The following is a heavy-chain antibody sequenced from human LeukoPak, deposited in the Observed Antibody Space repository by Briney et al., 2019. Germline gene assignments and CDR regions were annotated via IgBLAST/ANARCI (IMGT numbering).Heavy chain of an antibody. V-gene: IGHV3-30*03. J-gene: IGHJ3*02. Sequence: GGSLRLSCAASGFTFSIYGMHWVRQAPGKGLEWVAVISYDGSNEYYADSVKGRFTISRDNSTNTLYLQMNSLRPEDAAVYYCARDYFCSSPSCSATGAFDIWGQGTMVTVSS. CDR1: GFTFSIYG. CDR2: ISYDGSNE. CDR3: ARDYFCSSPSCSATGAFDI. D-gene: IGHD2-2*01.